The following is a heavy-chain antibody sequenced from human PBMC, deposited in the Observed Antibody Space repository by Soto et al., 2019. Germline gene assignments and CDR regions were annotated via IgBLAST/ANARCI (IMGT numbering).Heavy chain of an antibody. J-gene: IGHJ5*02. CDR1: GGSISSYY. V-gene: IGHV4-39*01. CDR2: IYYSGST. CDR3: ARQNRAASRIWFDP. D-gene: IGHD6-13*01. Sequence: PSETLSLTCTVSGGSISSYYWGWTRQPPGKGLEWIGSIYYSGSTYYNPSLKSRVTISVDTSKNQFSLKLSSVTAADTAVYYCARQNRAASRIWFDPWGQGTLVTSPQ.